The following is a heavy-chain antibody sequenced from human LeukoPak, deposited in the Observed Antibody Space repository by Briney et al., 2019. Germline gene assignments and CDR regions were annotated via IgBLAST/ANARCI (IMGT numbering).Heavy chain of an antibody. J-gene: IGHJ3*01. CDR3: ARSSYSSSSSV. Sequence: GGSLRLSCAASGFTFSSYWMNWARQAPGKGLEWVASINHNGNVNYYVDSVKGRFTISRDNAKNSLYLQINSLRAEDTAVYYCARSSYSSSSSVWGQGTMVTVSS. CDR2: INHNGNVN. V-gene: IGHV3-7*03. CDR1: GFTFSSYW. D-gene: IGHD6-6*01.